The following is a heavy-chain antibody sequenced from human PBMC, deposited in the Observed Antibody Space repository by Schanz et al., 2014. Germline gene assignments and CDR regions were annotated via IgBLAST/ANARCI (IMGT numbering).Heavy chain of an antibody. V-gene: IGHV3-53*01. J-gene: IGHJ4*02. Sequence: EVQLVESGGGLIQPGGSLRLSCAASGFNVSGNFMSWVRQAPGKGLEWVSIIQTGGNTYYPDSVKGRFAISRDNAKNSLYLQMNSLRAEDTAVYYCARGWGYDALTGYVFWGQGTLVTVSS. CDR1: GFNVSGNF. D-gene: IGHD3-9*01. CDR2: IQTGGNT. CDR3: ARGWGYDALTGYVF.